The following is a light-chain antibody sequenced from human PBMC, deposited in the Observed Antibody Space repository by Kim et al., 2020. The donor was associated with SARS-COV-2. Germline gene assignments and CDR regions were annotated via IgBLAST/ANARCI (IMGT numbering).Light chain of an antibody. Sequence: SPGERATLSCRASQSVSSNLAWYQQKPGQAPRLLIYGASTRATGIPARFSGSGSGTEFTLTISSLQSEDFAVYYCQQYNNWLTKTFGQGTKVDIK. V-gene: IGKV3-15*01. CDR2: GAS. J-gene: IGKJ1*01. CDR1: QSVSSN. CDR3: QQYNNWLTKT.